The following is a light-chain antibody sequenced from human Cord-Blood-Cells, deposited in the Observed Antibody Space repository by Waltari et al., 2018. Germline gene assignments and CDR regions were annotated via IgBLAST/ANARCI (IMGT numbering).Light chain of an antibody. CDR3: QAWDSSTVV. CDR1: RSGSKD. V-gene: IGLV3-1*01. J-gene: IGLJ2*01. Sequence: SYELAQPPPVSVSPGQTASIPCSGARSGSKDACWYQQKTGQSPLLVIYQHSKRPSGNPGLFSGSNSGNTATLTISGTQAMDEADYYCQAWDSSTVVFGGGTKLTVL. CDR2: QHS.